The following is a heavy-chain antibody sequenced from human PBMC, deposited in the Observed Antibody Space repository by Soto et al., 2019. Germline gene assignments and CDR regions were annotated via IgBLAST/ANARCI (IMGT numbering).Heavy chain of an antibody. CDR3: ARGEQQQLVLDWFDP. J-gene: IGHJ5*02. Sequence: ASVKVSCKASGGTFSSYAISWVRQAPGQGLEWMGWISAYNGNTNYAQKLQGRVTMTTDTSTSTAYMELRSLRSDDTAVYYCARGEQQQLVLDWFDPWGQGTLVTVSS. V-gene: IGHV1-18*01. CDR1: GGTFSSYA. D-gene: IGHD6-13*01. CDR2: ISAYNGNT.